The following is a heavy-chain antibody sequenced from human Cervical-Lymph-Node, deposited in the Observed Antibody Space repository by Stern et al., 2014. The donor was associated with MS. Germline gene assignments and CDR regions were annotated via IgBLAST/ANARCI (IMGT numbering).Heavy chain of an antibody. J-gene: IGHJ4*02. D-gene: IGHD4-23*01. Sequence: QVQLVQSGPGLVKPSETLSLTCTVSGGSISSYYWSWIRQPPGTGLEWIGYIYYSGSTNYNPSLKSRVTISVDTSKNQFSLKLSSVTAADTAVYYCARGTVDGFDYWGQGTLVTVSS. V-gene: IGHV4-59*01. CDR1: GGSISSYY. CDR3: ARGTVDGFDY. CDR2: IYYSGST.